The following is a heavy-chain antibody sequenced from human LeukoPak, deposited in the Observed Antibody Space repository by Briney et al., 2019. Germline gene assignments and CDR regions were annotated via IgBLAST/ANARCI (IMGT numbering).Heavy chain of an antibody. D-gene: IGHD2-2*01. Sequence: SETLSLTCTVSGGSISSHYWSWIRQPPGKGLEWIGYIYYSGSTSYNPSLKSRVAISVDTSKNQFSLKLSSVTAADTAVYSCAGLGYCSSTKCYAGFYYGLDVWGQGTTVTVSS. CDR1: GGSISSHY. J-gene: IGHJ6*02. V-gene: IGHV4-59*11. CDR2: IYYSGST. CDR3: AGLGYCSSTKCYAGFYYGLDV.